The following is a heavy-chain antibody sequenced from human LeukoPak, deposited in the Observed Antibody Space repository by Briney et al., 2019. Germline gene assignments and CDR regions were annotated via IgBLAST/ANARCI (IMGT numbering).Heavy chain of an antibody. CDR3: ARNMPPGP. J-gene: IGHJ5*02. V-gene: IGHV3-21*01. CDR2: ISSSSSYI. Sequence: GGSLRLSCAASGFTFDDYGMNWVRQAPGKGLEWVSSISSSSSYIYYADSVKGRFTISRDNAENSLYLQMNSLRAEDTAVYYCARNMPPGPWGQGTLVTVSS. CDR1: GFTFDDYG. D-gene: IGHD2-2*01.